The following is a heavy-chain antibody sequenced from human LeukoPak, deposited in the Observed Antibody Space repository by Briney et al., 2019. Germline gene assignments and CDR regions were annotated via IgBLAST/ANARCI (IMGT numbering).Heavy chain of an antibody. CDR2: INAGNGDT. Sequence: VASVNVSCKASGYTFTNHEMHWVRQAPGQSLEWMGGINAGNGDTKYSQEFQGRVTISRDTSANTAYMELSNLRSEDTGVYYCTLYNFWGQGTLVTVSS. CDR1: GYTFTNHE. J-gene: IGHJ4*02. CDR3: TLYNF. D-gene: IGHD3/OR15-3a*01. V-gene: IGHV1-3*03.